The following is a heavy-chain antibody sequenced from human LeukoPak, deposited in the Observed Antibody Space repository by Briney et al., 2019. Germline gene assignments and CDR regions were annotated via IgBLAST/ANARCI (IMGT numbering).Heavy chain of an antibody. D-gene: IGHD6-13*01. Sequence: PGGSLRLSCAASGFTFSSYAMHWVRQAPGKGLEWVAVISYDGSNKYYADSVKGRFTISRDNSKNTLYLQMNSLRAEDTALYYCAKDSRTSSWPPYYFYYWGQGSLVTVSS. V-gene: IGHV3-30*04. J-gene: IGHJ4*02. CDR2: ISYDGSNK. CDR1: GFTFSSYA. CDR3: AKDSRTSSWPPYYFYY.